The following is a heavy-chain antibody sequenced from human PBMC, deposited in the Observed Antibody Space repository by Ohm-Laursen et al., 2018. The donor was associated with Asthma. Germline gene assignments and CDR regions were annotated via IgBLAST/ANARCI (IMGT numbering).Heavy chain of an antibody. CDR3: AIGEDDIGDSGWFEH. CDR1: GFTFSTYA. J-gene: IGHJ5*02. Sequence: SLRLSCSASGFTFSTYAMNWVRQAPGKGLEWVSDISGNGGRTKYGDFVTGRFTISRDNSKNTLYLQMNSLRAEDTALYYCAIGEDDIGDSGWFEHWGQGTLVTVSS. CDR2: ISGNGGRT. D-gene: IGHD2-21*02. V-gene: IGHV3-23*01.